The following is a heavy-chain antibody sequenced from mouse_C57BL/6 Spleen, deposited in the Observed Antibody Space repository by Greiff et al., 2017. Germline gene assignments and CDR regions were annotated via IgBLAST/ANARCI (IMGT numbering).Heavy chain of an antibody. D-gene: IGHD2-2*01. CDR1: GYSITSGYY. V-gene: IGHV3-6*01. CDR3: ARDYGYDGRLAY. CDR2: ISYDGSN. Sequence: EVQLQQSGPGLVKPSQSLSLTCSVTGYSITSGYYWNWIRQFPGNKLEWMGYISYDGSNNYNPSLKNRISITRDTSKNQFFLKLNSVTTEDTATYYCARDYGYDGRLAYWGQGTLVTVSA. J-gene: IGHJ3*01.